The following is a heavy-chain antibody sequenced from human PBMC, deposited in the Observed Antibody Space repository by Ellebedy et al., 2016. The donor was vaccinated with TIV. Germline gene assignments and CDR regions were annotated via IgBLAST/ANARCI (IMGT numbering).Heavy chain of an antibody. CDR1: GFSFTSHW. Sequence: PGGSLRLSCEASGFSFTSHWMSWARQAPGKGLEWVTSINHDGSEKNYVDSVKGRFTISRDNAKNTLFLQMNNLRAEDTAVYKCVRNRESHGPWGQGTLVTVSS. CDR3: VRNRESHGP. CDR2: INHDGSEK. J-gene: IGHJ5*02. D-gene: IGHD3-10*01. V-gene: IGHV3-7*03.